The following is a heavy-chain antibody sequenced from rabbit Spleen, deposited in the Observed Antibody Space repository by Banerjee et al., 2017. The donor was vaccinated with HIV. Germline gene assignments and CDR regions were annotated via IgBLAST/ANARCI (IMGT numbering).Heavy chain of an antibody. CDR3: ARAGYLGYGFLDYFSL. J-gene: IGHJ4*01. CDR2: IYGDSGDTT. Sequence: QSLEESGGGLVQPEGSLALTCTASEFDFSSNAMCWVRQAPGKGPEWIACIYGDSGDTTYYANWARGRFTISKTSSTTVTLQMPSLTAADTATYFCARAGYLGYGFLDYFSLWGQGTLVTVS. D-gene: IGHD7-1*01. CDR1: EFDFSSNA. V-gene: IGHV1S40*01.